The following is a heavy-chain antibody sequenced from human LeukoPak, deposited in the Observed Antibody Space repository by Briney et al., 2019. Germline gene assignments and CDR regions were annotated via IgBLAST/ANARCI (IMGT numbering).Heavy chain of an antibody. Sequence: PGGSLRLSCAASGFTFSSYGMHWVRQAPGKGLEWVALIWCDGGNKYFADSVKGRFTISRDNSQNTLYLQMNSLRAEDTAVYYCAREYYYDISGYFLDYWGQGTLVTVSS. J-gene: IGHJ4*02. D-gene: IGHD3-22*01. CDR2: IWCDGGNK. V-gene: IGHV3-33*01. CDR1: GFTFSSYG. CDR3: AREYYYDISGYFLDY.